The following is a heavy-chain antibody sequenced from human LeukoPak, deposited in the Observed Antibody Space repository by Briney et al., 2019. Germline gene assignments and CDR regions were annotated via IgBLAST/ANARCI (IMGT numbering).Heavy chain of an antibody. J-gene: IGHJ5*02. Sequence: PSETLSLTCTVSGGSISSSYYWSWTRQPPGKGLEWIGYISYSGSTKYNPSLKSRVTISGDTPKNQFSLKLTSVTAADTAVYYCARVFPDYGDYGYWFDPWGQGALVTVS. CDR2: ISYSGST. CDR3: ARVFPDYGDYGYWFDP. V-gene: IGHV4-59*01. CDR1: GGSISSSYY. D-gene: IGHD4-17*01.